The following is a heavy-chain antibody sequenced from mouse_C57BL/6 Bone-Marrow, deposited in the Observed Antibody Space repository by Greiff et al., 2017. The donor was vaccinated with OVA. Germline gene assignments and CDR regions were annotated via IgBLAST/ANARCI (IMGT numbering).Heavy chain of an antibody. Sequence: VQLQQSGAELARPGASVKMSCKASGYTFTSYTMHWVKQRPGQGLEWIGYINPSRGYTKYNQKFKDKATLTADKSSSTAYMQLSSLTSEDSAVYYCARSRGYDGWFAYGGQGTLVTVSA. CDR3: ARSRGYDGWFAY. V-gene: IGHV1-4*01. CDR2: INPSRGYT. J-gene: IGHJ3*01. CDR1: GYTFTSYT. D-gene: IGHD2-2*01.